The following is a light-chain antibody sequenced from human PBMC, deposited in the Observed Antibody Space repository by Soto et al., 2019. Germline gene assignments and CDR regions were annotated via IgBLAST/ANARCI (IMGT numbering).Light chain of an antibody. J-gene: IGKJ2*01. CDR2: GAS. Sequence: EIVLTQSPATLSLSPGERATLSCRASQSVYNYLAWYQQKPGQAPRLLIYGASNRATGIPARFSGSGSGTDFTFTISSLEPEDVAVYYCQHRSNWPRTFGQGTKLEIK. CDR1: QSVYNY. CDR3: QHRSNWPRT. V-gene: IGKV3-11*01.